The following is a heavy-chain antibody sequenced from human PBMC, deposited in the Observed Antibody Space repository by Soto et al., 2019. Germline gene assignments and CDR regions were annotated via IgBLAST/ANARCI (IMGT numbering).Heavy chain of an antibody. D-gene: IGHD1-26*01. CDR3: ARGGSIYWYFDL. CDR2: INAGNGNT. CDR1: GYTFTSYG. J-gene: IGHJ2*01. V-gene: IGHV1-3*01. Sequence: ASVKVSCKASGYTFTSYGISWVRQAPGQRLEWMGWINAGNGNTKYSQKFQGRVTITRDTSASTAYMELSSLRSEDTAVYYCARGGSIYWYFDLWGRGTLVTVAS.